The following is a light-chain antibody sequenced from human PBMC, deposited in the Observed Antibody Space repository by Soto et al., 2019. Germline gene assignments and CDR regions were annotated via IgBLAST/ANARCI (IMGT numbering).Light chain of an antibody. CDR3: QQYNKWPPYT. Sequence: EIVMTQSPANLSVSPGERATLSCRASQSVSSNLAWYQQKPGQGPRLLIYGASTRATSIPARFSGSGSGTEFTLTINSLQSEDFAVYYCQQYNKWPPYTFVQGTTLEIK. V-gene: IGKV3-15*01. J-gene: IGKJ2*01. CDR2: GAS. CDR1: QSVSSN.